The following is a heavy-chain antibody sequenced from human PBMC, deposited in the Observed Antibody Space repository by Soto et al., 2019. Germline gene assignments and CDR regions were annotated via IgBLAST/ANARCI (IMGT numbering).Heavy chain of an antibody. V-gene: IGHV3-23*01. Sequence: PGGSLRLSCAASVFTFGTYSMTWVRLAPGKGLEWVATINDRGIKTYYADSVKGRFTISRDNSESTLSLQMSSLRGEDTATYYCTKGNDRYYYDFWGQGTLVTVSS. CDR1: VFTFGTYS. CDR3: TKGNDRYYYDF. CDR2: INDRGIKT. J-gene: IGHJ4*02.